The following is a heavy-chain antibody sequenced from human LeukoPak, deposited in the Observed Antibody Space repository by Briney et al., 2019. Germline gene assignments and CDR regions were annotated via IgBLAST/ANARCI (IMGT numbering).Heavy chain of an antibody. CDR2: INPNSGGT. Sequence: GASVKVSCKASGYTFTGYYMHWVRQAPGQGLEWMGWINPNSGGTNYAQKFQGRVTMTRDTSISTAYMELSRLRSDDTAVYYCAREDYGDFRGWFDPWGQGTLVTVSS. J-gene: IGHJ5*02. D-gene: IGHD4-17*01. V-gene: IGHV1-2*02. CDR1: GYTFTGYY. CDR3: AREDYGDFRGWFDP.